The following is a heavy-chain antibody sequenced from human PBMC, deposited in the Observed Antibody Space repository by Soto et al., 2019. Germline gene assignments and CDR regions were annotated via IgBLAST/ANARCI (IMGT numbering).Heavy chain of an antibody. D-gene: IGHD5-18*01. CDR1: GYTFTSYY. J-gene: IGHJ6*02. CDR2: ISAYNGNT. V-gene: IGHV1-18*04. CDR3: AKDSLSRYSYGHYYYYGMDV. Sequence: ASVKVSCKASGYTFTSYYMHWVRQAPGQGLEWMGWISAYNGNTNYAQKLQGRVTMTTDTSTSTAYMELRSLRSDDTAVYYCAKDSLSRYSYGHYYYYGMDVWGQGTTVTVSS.